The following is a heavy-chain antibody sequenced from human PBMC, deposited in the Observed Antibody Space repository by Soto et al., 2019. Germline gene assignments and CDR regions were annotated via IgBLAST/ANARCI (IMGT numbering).Heavy chain of an antibody. CDR1: GGSISRSGYF. J-gene: IGHJ4*02. Sequence: QVQLQESDPGLVKPSQTLSLTCTVSGGSISRSGYFWSWIRQHPGKGLEWIGYIYDSGSTYYNPSLKSRVSLSVDTSKNQFSLNLTSVTAADTAMYYCARSSRSYFDYWGQGTLVTVSS. CDR2: IYDSGST. V-gene: IGHV4-31*03. CDR3: ARSSRSYFDY.